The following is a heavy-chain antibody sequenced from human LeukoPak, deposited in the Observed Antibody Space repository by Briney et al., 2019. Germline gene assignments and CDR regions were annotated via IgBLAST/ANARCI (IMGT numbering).Heavy chain of an antibody. CDR2: ISFSGANT. D-gene: IGHD3-16*02. CDR3: VKDIQLSY. CDR1: GFGFKDAA. Sequence: GGSLRLSCAASGFGFKDAAMTWVRQAPGKALEWVSLISFSGANTYYADSVKGRFTISRDNSKSTVSLQMNSLRAEDTAMYYSVKDIQLSYWGQGTLVTVSS. J-gene: IGHJ4*02. V-gene: IGHV3-23*01.